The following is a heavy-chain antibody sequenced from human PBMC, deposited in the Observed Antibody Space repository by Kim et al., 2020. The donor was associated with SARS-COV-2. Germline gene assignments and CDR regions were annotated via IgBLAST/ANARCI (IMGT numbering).Heavy chain of an antibody. Sequence: YTTHSPSFQGHVTISADKSISTAYLQWSSLKASDTAMYYCAITQLREVDYWGQGTLVTVSS. CDR3: AITQLREVDY. J-gene: IGHJ4*02. V-gene: IGHV5-10-1*01. CDR2: YT. D-gene: IGHD4-17*01.